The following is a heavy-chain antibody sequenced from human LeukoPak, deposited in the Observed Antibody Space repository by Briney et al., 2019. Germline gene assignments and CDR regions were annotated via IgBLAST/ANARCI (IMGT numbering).Heavy chain of an antibody. Sequence: GGPLRLSCAASGFTFSSYWMSWVRQAPGKGLEWVANIKQDGSEKYYVDSVKGRFTISRDNAKNSLYLQMNSLGAEDTAVYYCARVMAGFYYDSSGGCDYWGQGTLVTVSS. CDR1: GFTFSSYW. CDR3: ARVMAGFYYDSSGGCDY. CDR2: IKQDGSEK. D-gene: IGHD3-22*01. J-gene: IGHJ4*02. V-gene: IGHV3-7*01.